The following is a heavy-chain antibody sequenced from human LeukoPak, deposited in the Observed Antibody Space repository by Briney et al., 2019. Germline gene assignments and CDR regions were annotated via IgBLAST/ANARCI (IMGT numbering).Heavy chain of an antibody. CDR1: GYTFTNYY. D-gene: IGHD3-16*01. CDR3: ARERRAWGEDF. V-gene: IGHV1-46*01. CDR2: INPNGGST. J-gene: IGHJ4*02. Sequence: ASVKISCKASGYTFTNYYIHWVRQAPGQRLEWVGLINPNGGSTVYAQKFQGRVTVTTDTSTSTVYMELNSLGSEDTAVYYCARERRAWGEDFWGQGTLVTVSS.